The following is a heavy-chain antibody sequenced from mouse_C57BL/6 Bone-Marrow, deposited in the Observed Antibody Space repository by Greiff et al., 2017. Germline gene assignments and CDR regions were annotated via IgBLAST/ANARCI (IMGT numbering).Heavy chain of an antibody. CDR2: INPNNGGT. V-gene: IGHV1-26*01. D-gene: IGHD1-1*01. CDR3: ARDFYYGSSSYYFDY. CDR1: GYTFTDYY. J-gene: IGHJ2*01. Sequence: EVQLQQSGPELVKPGASVKISCKASGYTFTDYYMNWVKQSHGQSLEWIGDINPNNGGTSYNQKFKGKATLTVDKSSSTAYMELRSLTSEDSAVYYCARDFYYGSSSYYFDYWGQGTTLTVSS.